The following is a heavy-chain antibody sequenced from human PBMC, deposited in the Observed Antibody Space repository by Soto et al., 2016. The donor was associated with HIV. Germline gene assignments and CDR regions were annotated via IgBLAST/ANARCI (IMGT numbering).Heavy chain of an antibody. V-gene: IGHV1-2*02. CDR2: ININSGST. J-gene: IGHJ6*03. Sequence: QVQLVQSGAEVKKPGASVKVSCKGSGYTFTGYYMHWVRQAPGQGLEWMGWININSGSTNYAQKFQGRVTMTRDTSISTAYMELSSLRSDDTAVYYCARDRANYYYTGEYYSMDVWGKGTTVTVSS. CDR1: GYTFTGYY. D-gene: IGHD2-8*02. CDR3: ARDRANYYYTGEYYSMDV.